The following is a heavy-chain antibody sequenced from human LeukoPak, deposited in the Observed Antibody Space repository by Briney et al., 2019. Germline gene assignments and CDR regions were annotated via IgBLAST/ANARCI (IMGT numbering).Heavy chain of an antibody. Sequence: ASVKVSCKTSGYTFTSYGISWVRQAPEQGLEWMGWISGYNGDTNYAQKFQGRVTMTTDTSTSTGYMELRSLRSDDTAVYYCVRDLGSGWPDYWGQGTLVTVSS. CDR1: GYTFTSYG. J-gene: IGHJ4*02. D-gene: IGHD6-19*01. CDR2: ISGYNGDT. V-gene: IGHV1-18*01. CDR3: VRDLGSGWPDY.